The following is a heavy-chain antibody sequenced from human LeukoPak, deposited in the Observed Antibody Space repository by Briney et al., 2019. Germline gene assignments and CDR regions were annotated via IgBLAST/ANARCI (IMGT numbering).Heavy chain of an antibody. Sequence: GGSLRLSCAASGFTFSSYAMSWVRQAPGKGLEWVSAISGSGGSTYYADSVKGRFTISRDNSKNTLYLQMNSLRAEDTAVYYCAKGPHPLTYYYDSSGYRDYWGQGTLVTVSS. CDR3: AKGPHPLTYYYDSSGYRDY. CDR1: GFTFSSYA. J-gene: IGHJ4*02. D-gene: IGHD3-22*01. CDR2: ISGSGGST. V-gene: IGHV3-23*01.